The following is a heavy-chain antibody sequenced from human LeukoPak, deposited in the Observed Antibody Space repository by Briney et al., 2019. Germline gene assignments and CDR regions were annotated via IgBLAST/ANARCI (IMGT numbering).Heavy chain of an antibody. CDR3: ARKIHTAMVGVRFDY. D-gene: IGHD5-18*01. Sequence: SETLSLTCAVSGGSISSSNWWSWVRQPPGKGLEWIGEIYHSGSTNYNPSLKSRVTISVDKSKNQFSLKLSSVTAADTAVYYCARKIHTAMVGVRFDYWGQGTLVTVSS. CDR2: IYHSGST. J-gene: IGHJ4*02. CDR1: GGSISSSNW. V-gene: IGHV4-4*02.